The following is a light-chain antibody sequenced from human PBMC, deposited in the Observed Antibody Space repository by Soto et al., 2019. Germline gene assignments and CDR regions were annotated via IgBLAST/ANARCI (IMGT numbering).Light chain of an antibody. CDR1: RSISTN. Sequence: EIVMTQSPATLSVSPGERATLSCRASRSISTNLAWYQQKPGLAPRLLIYATSTRATGVPARFSGGGSGTEFTLTISSLQSEDIAIYYCQQYNNWPYTFGQGAKLEIK. CDR3: QQYNNWPYT. J-gene: IGKJ2*01. CDR2: ATS. V-gene: IGKV3-15*01.